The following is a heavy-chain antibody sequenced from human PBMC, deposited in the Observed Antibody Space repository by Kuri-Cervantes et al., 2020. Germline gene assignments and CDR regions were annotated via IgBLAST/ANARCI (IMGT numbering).Heavy chain of an antibody. D-gene: IGHD3-10*01. CDR1: GGSFSSGAYY. Sequence: SETLSLTCTVSGGSFSSGAYYWSWIRQPPGKGLEWIWYIYYSGSTYYNPSLKSRVTISVDTSKNQFSLKLSSVTAADTAVYYGAGEEGYYYGSGSYPPTSYYGMDVWGQGTTVTVSS. CDR2: IYYSGST. CDR3: AGEEGYYYGSGSYPPTSYYGMDV. J-gene: IGHJ6*02. V-gene: IGHV4-30-4*01.